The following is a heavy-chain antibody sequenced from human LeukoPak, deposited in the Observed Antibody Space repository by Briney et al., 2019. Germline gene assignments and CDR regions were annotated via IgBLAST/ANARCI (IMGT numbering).Heavy chain of an antibody. CDR1: GYSFTSHY. J-gene: IGHJ5*02. CDR3: ARDNSVGDIAWWFDP. V-gene: IGHV1-46*01. Sequence: PGASVTVSCKASGYSFTSHYMHCVRQAPGQGLEWMGLINPSGSSTLYAQKFQGRVTMTRDMSTTTDYMELSSLRSEDTAVYYCARDNSVGDIAWWFDPWGQGTLVTVSS. D-gene: IGHD3-16*02. CDR2: INPSGSST.